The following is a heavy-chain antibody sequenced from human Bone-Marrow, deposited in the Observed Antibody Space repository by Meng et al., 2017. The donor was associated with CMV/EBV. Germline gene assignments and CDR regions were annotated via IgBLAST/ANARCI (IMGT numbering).Heavy chain of an antibody. Sequence: SVKVSCKASGDTFSSYAISWVRQAPGQGLEWMGGIIPILGIANYAQKFQGRVTITADKSTSTAYMELSSLRSEDTAVYDCAREGYYYDSSGYYVTYYYYGMDVWGQGTTVTVSS. V-gene: IGHV1-69*10. D-gene: IGHD3-22*01. CDR2: IIPILGIA. CDR3: AREGYYYDSSGYYVTYYYYGMDV. J-gene: IGHJ6*02. CDR1: GDTFSSYA.